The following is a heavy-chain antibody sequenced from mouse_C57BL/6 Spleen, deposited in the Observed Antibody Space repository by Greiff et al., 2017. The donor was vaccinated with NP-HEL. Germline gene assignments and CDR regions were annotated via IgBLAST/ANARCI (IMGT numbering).Heavy chain of an antibody. J-gene: IGHJ4*01. CDR1: GYAFSSSW. CDR3: AREEVYAMDY. Sequence: VQLQQSGPELVKPGASVKFSCTASGYAFSSSWTHWVKQRPGKGLEWIGRIYPGDGDTNYNGKFQGKATLTAATSSSTAYLQLSSLTSEDSAVYFCAREEVYAMDYWGQGTSVTVSS. CDR2: IYPGDGDT. V-gene: IGHV1-82*01.